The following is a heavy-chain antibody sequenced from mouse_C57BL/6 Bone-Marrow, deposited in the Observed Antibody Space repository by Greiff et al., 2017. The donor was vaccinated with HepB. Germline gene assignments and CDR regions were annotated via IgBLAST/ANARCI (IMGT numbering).Heavy chain of an antibody. CDR2: INPSTGGT. CDR3: ARGSSYPWYFDV. D-gene: IGHD1-1*01. V-gene: IGHV1-43*01. Sequence: VQLKESGPELVKPGASVKISCKASGYSFTGYYMHWVKQSSEKSLEWIGEINPSTGGTSYNQKFKGKATLTVDKSSSTAYMQLKSLTSEDSAVYYCARGSSYPWYFDVWGTGTTVTVSS. J-gene: IGHJ1*03. CDR1: GYSFTGYY.